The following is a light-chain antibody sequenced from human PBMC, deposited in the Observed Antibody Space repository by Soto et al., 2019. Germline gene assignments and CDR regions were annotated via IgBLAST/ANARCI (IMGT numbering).Light chain of an antibody. J-gene: IGKJ1*01. V-gene: IGKV3-15*01. Sequence: ETVMTQSPGTLSVSLGERATLSCRASQSVGSDLAWYQQKPGQAPRLLIYHSSTRATGIPARFTGSGSGTEFILTITSLQSEDSAVYYCQEYNTWPWTFGQGTRWIS. CDR1: QSVGSD. CDR3: QEYNTWPWT. CDR2: HSS.